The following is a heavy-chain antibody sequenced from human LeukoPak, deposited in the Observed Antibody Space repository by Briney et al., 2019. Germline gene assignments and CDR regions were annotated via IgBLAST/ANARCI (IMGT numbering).Heavy chain of an antibody. V-gene: IGHV4-38-2*02. CDR1: GYSISSGYY. D-gene: IGHD2-2*01. J-gene: IGHJ4*02. CDR3: AREAYCSSTSCSRAYFDY. CDR2: IYHSGST. Sequence: SETLSLTCAVSGYSISSGYYWGWIRQPPGKGLEWIGSIYHSGSTYYNPSLKSRVTISVDTSKNQFSPKLSSVTAADTAVYYCAREAYCSSTSCSRAYFDYWGQGTLVTVSS.